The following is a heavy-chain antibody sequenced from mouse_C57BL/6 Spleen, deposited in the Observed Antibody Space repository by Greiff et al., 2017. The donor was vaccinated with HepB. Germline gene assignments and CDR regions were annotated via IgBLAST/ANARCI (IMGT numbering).Heavy chain of an antibody. Sequence: EVQGVESGGDLVKPGGSLKLSCAASGFTFSSYGMSWVRQTPDKRLEWVATISSGGSYTYYPDSVKGRFTISRDNAKNTLYLQMSSLKSEDTAMYYCARHRHYATRYYAMDYWGQGTSVTVSS. CDR3: ARHRHYATRYYAMDY. CDR1: GFTFSSYG. V-gene: IGHV5-6*01. D-gene: IGHD1-1*02. CDR2: ISSGGSYT. J-gene: IGHJ4*01.